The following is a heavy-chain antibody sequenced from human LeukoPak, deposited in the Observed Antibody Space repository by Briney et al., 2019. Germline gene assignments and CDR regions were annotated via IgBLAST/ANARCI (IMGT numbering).Heavy chain of an antibody. J-gene: IGHJ4*02. CDR1: GFTFSSYG. CDR2: ISYDGSNK. Sequence: GKSLRLSCAASGFTFSSYGMHWVRQAPGKGLEWVAVISYDGSNKYYADSVKGRFTISRDNSKNTLYLQMNSLRAEDTAVYYCAKGYNDYGDYVNYFDYWGQGTLVTVSS. CDR3: AKGYNDYGDYVNYFDY. V-gene: IGHV3-30*18. D-gene: IGHD4-17*01.